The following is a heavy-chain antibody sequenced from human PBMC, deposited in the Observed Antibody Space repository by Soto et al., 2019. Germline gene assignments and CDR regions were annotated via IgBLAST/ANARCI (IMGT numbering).Heavy chain of an antibody. D-gene: IGHD1-26*01. J-gene: IGHJ4*02. Sequence: GGSLRLSCAASGFTFSSYAMHWVRQAPGKGLEWVAVISYDGSNKYYADSVKGRFTISRDNSKNTLYLQMNSLRAEDTAVYYCARGLVGATNPAATDYWGQGTLVTVSS. CDR2: ISYDGSNK. CDR1: GFTFSSYA. CDR3: ARGLVGATNPAATDY. V-gene: IGHV3-30-3*01.